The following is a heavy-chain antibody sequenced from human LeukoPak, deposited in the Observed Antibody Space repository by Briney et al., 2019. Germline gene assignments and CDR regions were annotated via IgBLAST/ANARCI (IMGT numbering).Heavy chain of an antibody. Sequence: GGSLRLSCAASGFTFDNYAMTWVRQAPGRGLEWISTISGSDYTTYYADSVKGRFTISRDNSKNTLYLQMNSLRAEDTAVYYCAKFLRQLVLNSVRYGMDVWGQGTTVTVSS. V-gene: IGHV3-23*01. CDR3: AKFLRQLVLNSVRYGMDV. CDR2: ISGSDYTT. CDR1: GFTFDNYA. D-gene: IGHD6-13*01. J-gene: IGHJ6*02.